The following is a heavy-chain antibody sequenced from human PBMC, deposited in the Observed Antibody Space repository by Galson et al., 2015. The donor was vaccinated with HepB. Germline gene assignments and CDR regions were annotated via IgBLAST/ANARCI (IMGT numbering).Heavy chain of an antibody. CDR3: ARENPCIDGPCYSSLAVFDI. D-gene: IGHD2-15*01. CDR2: FTYSGRA. V-gene: IGHV4-30-4*07. CDR1: GGSISGGTFS. J-gene: IGHJ3*02. Sequence: TLSLTCDVSGGSISGGTFSWSWIRQPLGKGLEWIGSFTYSGRAYYNPSLKSRVTISVDTSKNLFSLSLNAVTAADTAVYYCARENPCIDGPCYSSLAVFDIWGQGTIVTVSS.